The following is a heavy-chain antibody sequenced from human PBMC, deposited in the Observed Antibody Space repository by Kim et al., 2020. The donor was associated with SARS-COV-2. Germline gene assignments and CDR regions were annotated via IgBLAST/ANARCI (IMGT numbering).Heavy chain of an antibody. D-gene: IGHD3-22*01. V-gene: IGHV3-7*01. CDR2: IKQDGSEK. CDR3: ARDNAGMIVVVGGVYYYYGMDV. CDR1: GFTFSSYW. J-gene: IGHJ6*02. Sequence: GGSLRLSCAASGFTFSSYWMSWVRQAPGKGLEWVANIKQDGSEKYYVDSVKGRFTISRDNAKNSLYLQMNSLRAEDTAVYYCARDNAGMIVVVGGVYYYYGMDVWGQGTTVTVSS.